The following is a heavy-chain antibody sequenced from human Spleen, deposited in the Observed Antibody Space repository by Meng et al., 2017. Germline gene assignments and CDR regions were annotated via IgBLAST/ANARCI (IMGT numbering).Heavy chain of an antibody. D-gene: IGHD3-10*01. CDR1: GFTFDDYA. CDR2: ISDSGSTT. Sequence: GESLKISCAVSGFTFDDYAMSWVRQSPGKGLEWVSAISDSGSTTYYADSMKGRFTISRDNSKNTLYLQMNSLRAEDTAVYYCAKDHRLPQITVVRGTMKAPTEDWFDPWGQGTLVTVSS. CDR3: AKDHRLPQITVVRGTMKAPTEDWFDP. J-gene: IGHJ5*02. V-gene: IGHV3-23*01.